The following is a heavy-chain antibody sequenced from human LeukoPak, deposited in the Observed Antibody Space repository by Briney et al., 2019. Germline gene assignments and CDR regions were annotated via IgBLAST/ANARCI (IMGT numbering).Heavy chain of an antibody. D-gene: IGHD6-19*01. J-gene: IGHJ6*03. CDR2: INPSGGST. CDR3: ARDYSSGFLSDPYYYMDV. CDR1: GGTFSSYA. V-gene: IGHV1-46*01. Sequence: ASVKVSCKASGGTFSSYAISWVRQAPGQGLEWMGIINPSGGSTSYAQKFQGRVTMTRDMSTSTVYMELSSLRPEDTAVYYCARDYSSGFLSDPYYYMDVWGKGTTVTVSS.